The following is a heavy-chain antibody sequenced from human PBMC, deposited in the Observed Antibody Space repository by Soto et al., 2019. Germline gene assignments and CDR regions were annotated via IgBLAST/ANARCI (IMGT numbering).Heavy chain of an antibody. CDR3: AKAGVGPGSGRYYYYYYGMDA. Sequence: GGSLRLSCAASGFTFSSYAMSWVRQAPGKGLEWVSAISGSGGSTYYADSVKGRFTISRDNSKNTLYLQMNSLRAEDTAVYYCAKAGVGPGSGRYYYYYYGMDAWGQGTTVTVSS. CDR1: GFTFSSYA. D-gene: IGHD3-10*01. V-gene: IGHV3-23*01. CDR2: ISGSGGST. J-gene: IGHJ6*02.